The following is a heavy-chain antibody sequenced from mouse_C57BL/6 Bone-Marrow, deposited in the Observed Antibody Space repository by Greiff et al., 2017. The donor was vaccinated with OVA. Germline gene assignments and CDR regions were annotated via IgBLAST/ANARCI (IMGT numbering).Heavy chain of an antibody. CDR2: IDPEDGDT. CDR3: ITSLYYGSSYEYFDY. J-gene: IGHJ2*01. D-gene: IGHD1-1*01. V-gene: IGHV14-1*01. Sequence: VHVTQSGAELFRPGASFPFSCTASGFNIKDYYMRWVKQRPEQGLEWIGRIDPEDGDTEYAPKFQGKATMTADTSSNTAYLQLSSLTSEDTAVYYCITSLYYGSSYEYFDYWGQGTTLPVSS. CDR1: GFNIKDYY.